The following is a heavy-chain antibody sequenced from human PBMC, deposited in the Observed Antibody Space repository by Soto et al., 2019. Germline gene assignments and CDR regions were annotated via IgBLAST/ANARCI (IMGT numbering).Heavy chain of an antibody. CDR2: IWYDGSNK. CDR3: ARGWDIVVVVAATPGYFDY. J-gene: IGHJ4*02. Sequence: QVQLVESGGGVVQPGRSLRLSCAASGFTFSSYGMHWVRQAPGKGLEWVAVIWYDGSNKYYADSVKGRFTISRDNSKNTRYLQMNSLRAEDTAVYYCARGWDIVVVVAATPGYFDYWGQGTLVTVSS. D-gene: IGHD2-15*01. V-gene: IGHV3-33*01. CDR1: GFTFSSYG.